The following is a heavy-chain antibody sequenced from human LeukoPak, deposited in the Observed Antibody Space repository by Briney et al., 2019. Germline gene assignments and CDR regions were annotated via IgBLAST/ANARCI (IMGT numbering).Heavy chain of an antibody. CDR1: GFTFSSYS. D-gene: IGHD4-11*01. V-gene: IGHV3-21*01. J-gene: IGHJ4*02. CDR3: ARDGSRSNYVGGVSY. Sequence: GGSLRLSCAASGFTFSSYSMNWVRQAPGKGLEWVSSISSSSSYIYYADSVKGRFTISRDNAKHSLYLQMNSLRAEDTAVYYCARDGSRSNYVGGVSYWGQGTLVTVSS. CDR2: ISSSSSYI.